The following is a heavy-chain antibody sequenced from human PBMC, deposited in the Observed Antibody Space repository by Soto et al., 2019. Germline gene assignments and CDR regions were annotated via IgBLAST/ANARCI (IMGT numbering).Heavy chain of an antibody. CDR2: IYPGDSDT. J-gene: IGHJ4*02. V-gene: IGHV5-51*01. D-gene: IGHD3-22*01. Sequence: GESLKISCNGSGYSFTSYWIGWVRQMPGKGLEWMGIIYPGDSDTRYSPSFQGQVTISADKSISTAYLQWSSLKASDTAMYYCARRGVTHYDSSGYLFDYWGQGTLVTVSS. CDR1: GYSFTSYW. CDR3: ARRGVTHYDSSGYLFDY.